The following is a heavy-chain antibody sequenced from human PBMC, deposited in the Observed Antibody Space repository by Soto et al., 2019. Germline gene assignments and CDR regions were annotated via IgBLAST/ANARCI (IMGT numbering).Heavy chain of an antibody. V-gene: IGHV4-4*07. J-gene: IGHJ6*02. CDR1: GDSLGNYY. CDR2: VSSSGNT. CDR3: ARADYEILTGSYAMDV. D-gene: IGHD3-9*01. Sequence: PSETLSLTCTVSGDSLGNYYWFWIRQPVGKGLEWISRVSSSGNTNANPTLNSRATLSIDTSKNQFSLRLRSVTAADTAVYSCARADYEILTGSYAMDVWGQGTTVTVSS.